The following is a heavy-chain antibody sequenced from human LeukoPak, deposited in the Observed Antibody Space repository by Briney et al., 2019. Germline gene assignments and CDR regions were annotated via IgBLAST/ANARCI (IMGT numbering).Heavy chain of an antibody. D-gene: IGHD3-22*01. V-gene: IGHV4-61*02. CDR1: GGSISTDLYY. J-gene: IGHJ4*02. CDR3: ARGRIYYDGSGHYYPDY. CDR2: IYSNGWT. Sequence: SETLSLTCTVSGGSISTDLYYWTWIRQPAGKGLEWIGRIYSNGWTDYNPPLKSRVSISIDTSKNHFSLKMSLATAADTALYYCARGRIYYDGSGHYYPDYWGQGTLLTVSS.